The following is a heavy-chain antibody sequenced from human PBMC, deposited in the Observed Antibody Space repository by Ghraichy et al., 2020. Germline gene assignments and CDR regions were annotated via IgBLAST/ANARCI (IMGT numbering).Heavy chain of an antibody. CDR3: ARLNCTNGVCHFDY. J-gene: IGHJ4*02. CDR1: GYTFTGYY. D-gene: IGHD2-8*01. Sequence: ASVKVSCKASGYTFTGYYMHWVRQAPGQGLEWMGWINPNSGGTNYAQKFQGRVTMTRDTSISTAYMELSRLRSDDTAVYYCARLNCTNGVCHFDYWGQGTLVTVSS. V-gene: IGHV1-2*02. CDR2: INPNSGGT.